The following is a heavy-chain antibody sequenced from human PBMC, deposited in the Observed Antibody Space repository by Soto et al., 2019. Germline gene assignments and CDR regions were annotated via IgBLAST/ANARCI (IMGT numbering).Heavy chain of an antibody. CDR2: IFYSGST. D-gene: IGHD6-19*01. J-gene: IGHJ4*02. CDR1: GGSISSYY. CDR3: ARRYSSGFDY. V-gene: IGHV4-59*08. Sequence: QVQLQESGPGLVKPSETLSLTCTVSGGSISSYYWSWIRQPPGKGLEWIGYIFYSGSTNYNPSLKCRVTISVDTSKNQFSLKLSSVTAADTAVYYCARRYSSGFDYWGQGTLVTVSS.